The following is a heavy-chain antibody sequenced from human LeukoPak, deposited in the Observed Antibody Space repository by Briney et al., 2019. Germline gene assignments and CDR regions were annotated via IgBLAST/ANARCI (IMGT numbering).Heavy chain of an antibody. J-gene: IGHJ5*02. Sequence: CXXSGGSITSSSAYNWGWIRQPPGKGLEWIGTIHSRGSTYFNPSLESRITISVEKSKNQFSVKLSTMSAADENVXXXXRXXTXXPXXXXPWGQGXLVTVSS. CDR1: GGSITSSSAYN. D-gene: IGHD4-17*01. V-gene: IGHV4-39*01. CDR2: IHSRGST. CDR3: XRXXTXXPXXXXP.